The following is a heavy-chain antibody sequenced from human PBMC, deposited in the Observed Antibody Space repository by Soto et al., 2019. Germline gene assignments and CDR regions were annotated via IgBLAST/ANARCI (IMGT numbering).Heavy chain of an antibody. Sequence: SETLSLTCVVSGTSISSTYWWTWIRQPPGKGLEWIGYIYYSGSTNYNPSLKSRVTISVDTSKNQFSLKLSSVTAADTAVYYCARRGSGSYSDYWGQGTLVTVSS. D-gene: IGHD3-10*01. CDR3: ARRGSGSYSDY. V-gene: IGHV4-59*08. CDR2: IYYSGST. J-gene: IGHJ4*02. CDR1: GTSISSTYW.